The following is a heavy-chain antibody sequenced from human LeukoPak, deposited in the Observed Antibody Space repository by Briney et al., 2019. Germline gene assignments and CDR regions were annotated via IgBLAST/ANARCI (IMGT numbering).Heavy chain of an antibody. CDR2: LGGSGGSI. CDR3: AKGVDGYCSSDSCYAYDC. J-gene: IGHJ4*02. Sequence: GGSLRLSCAASGFTFNNYAMSWVRQALGKGLEWVSGLGGSGGSINYADSVKGRFTISRDNSKNTLYLQMNSLRAEDTAVYWCAKGVDGYCSSDSCYAYDCWGQGTLVTVSS. V-gene: IGHV3-23*01. CDR1: GFTFNNYA. D-gene: IGHD2-2*01.